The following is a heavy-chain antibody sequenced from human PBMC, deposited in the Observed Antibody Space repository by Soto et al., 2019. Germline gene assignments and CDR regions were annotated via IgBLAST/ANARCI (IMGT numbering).Heavy chain of an antibody. Sequence: SETLSLTCTVSGGSISSSSYYWGWIRQPPGKGLEWIGSIYYSGSTYYNPSLKSRVTISVDTSKNQFSLKLSSVTAADTAVYYCARHGITMVRGVPPNWFDPWGQGTLVTVSS. CDR3: ARHGITMVRGVPPNWFDP. D-gene: IGHD3-10*01. J-gene: IGHJ5*02. CDR1: GGSISSSSYY. CDR2: IYYSGST. V-gene: IGHV4-39*01.